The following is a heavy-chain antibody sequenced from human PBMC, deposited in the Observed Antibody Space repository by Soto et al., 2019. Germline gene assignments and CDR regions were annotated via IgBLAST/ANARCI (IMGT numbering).Heavy chain of an antibody. Sequence: QLQLQESGPGLVKPSETLSLTCTVSGGSISSSGYYWGWIRQPPGKGLEWIGSIYYSGDTYFYPSLRSRVTISVVTSKNQFSLKLSSVTAADTAMYYCVRGGRYYMQETYYFDYWGQGTLVTVSS. CDR3: VRGGRYYMQETYYFDY. CDR2: IYYSGDT. D-gene: IGHD3-10*01. CDR1: GGSISSSGYY. V-gene: IGHV4-39*01. J-gene: IGHJ4*02.